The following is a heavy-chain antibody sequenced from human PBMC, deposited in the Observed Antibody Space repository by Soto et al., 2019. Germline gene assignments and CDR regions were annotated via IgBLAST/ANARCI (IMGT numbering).Heavy chain of an antibody. J-gene: IGHJ4*02. V-gene: IGHV3-64D*06. CDR3: EGGGLTPDLWFGELLNPAVFDY. CDR1: GFTFSSYA. CDR2: ISSNGGST. D-gene: IGHD3-10*01. Sequence: PGGSLRLSCSASGFTFSSYAMHWVRQAPGKGLEYVSAISSNGGSTYYADSVKGRFTISRDNSKNTLYLQMSSLRAEDTALYYCEGGGLTPDLWFGELLNPAVFDYWGQGTLVTVSS.